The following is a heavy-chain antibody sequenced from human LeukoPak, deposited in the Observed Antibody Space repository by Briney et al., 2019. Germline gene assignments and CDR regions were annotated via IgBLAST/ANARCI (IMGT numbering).Heavy chain of an antibody. CDR3: ASGRGGSY. J-gene: IGHJ4*02. CDR1: GFPFSIYW. V-gene: IGHV3-7*01. CDR2: IKEDGSEK. Sequence: PGGSLRLSCAASGFPFSIYWMTWVRQAPGKGLEWVANIKEDGSEKYYVDSVKGRFTISRDNAKTSLYLQMNSLRTEDTAVYYCASGRGGSYWGQGTLVTVSS. D-gene: IGHD1-26*01.